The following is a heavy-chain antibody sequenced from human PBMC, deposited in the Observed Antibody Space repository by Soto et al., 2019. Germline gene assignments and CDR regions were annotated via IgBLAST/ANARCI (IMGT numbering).Heavy chain of an antibody. CDR3: ARQPLYGDYYYYGMDV. Sequence: ASVKVSCKASGYTFTGYYMHWVRQAPGQGLEWMGWINPNSGGTNYAQKFQGWVTMTRDTSISTAYMELSRLRSDDTAVYYCARQPLYGDYYYYGMDVWGQGTTVTVSS. J-gene: IGHJ6*02. V-gene: IGHV1-2*04. D-gene: IGHD4-17*01. CDR1: GYTFTGYY. CDR2: INPNSGGT.